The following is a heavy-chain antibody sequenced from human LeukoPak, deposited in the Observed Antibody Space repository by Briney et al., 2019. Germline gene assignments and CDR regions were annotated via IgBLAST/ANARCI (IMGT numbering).Heavy chain of an antibody. J-gene: IGHJ4*02. Sequence: PSETLSLTCAVYGGSFSGYYWSWIRQPPGKGLEWIGEINHSGSTNYNPSLKSRVTTSVDTSKNQFSLKLSSVTAADTAVYYCARPEGICSSTSCPFDYWGQGTLVTVSS. CDR2: INHSGST. V-gene: IGHV4-34*01. CDR1: GGSFSGYY. D-gene: IGHD2-2*01. CDR3: ARPEGICSSTSCPFDY.